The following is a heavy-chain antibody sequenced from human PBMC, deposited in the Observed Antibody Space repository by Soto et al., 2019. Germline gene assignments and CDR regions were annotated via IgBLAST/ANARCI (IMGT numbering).Heavy chain of an antibody. Sequence: QVQLVQSGAEVKKPGSSVKVSCKASGGTFSSYAISWVRQAPGQGLEWMGGIIPIFGTANYAQKFQGRVTITEDESTSTAYMELSSLRSEDTAVYYCARGGYYGSATPSYGMDVWGQETTVTVSS. J-gene: IGHJ6*02. CDR2: IIPIFGTA. V-gene: IGHV1-69*12. D-gene: IGHD3-10*01. CDR3: ARGGYYGSATPSYGMDV. CDR1: GGTFSSYA.